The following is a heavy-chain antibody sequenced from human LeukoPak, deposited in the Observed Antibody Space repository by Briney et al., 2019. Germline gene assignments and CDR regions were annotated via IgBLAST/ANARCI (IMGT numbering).Heavy chain of an antibody. CDR3: VRGGYSSGWPTFDS. J-gene: IGHJ4*02. D-gene: IGHD6-19*01. Sequence: GGSLRLSCAASGFTFSSYAMNWVRQAPGKGLEWVSSISTVSNDLDYTDSVKGRFTISRDNAKNSLYLQMNSLTDGDTSVYYCVRGGYSSGWPTFDSWGQGTLVVVSS. V-gene: IGHV3-48*02. CDR2: ISTVSNDL. CDR1: GFTFSSYA.